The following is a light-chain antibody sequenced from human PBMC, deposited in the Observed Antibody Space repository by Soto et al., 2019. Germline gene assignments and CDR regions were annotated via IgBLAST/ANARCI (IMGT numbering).Light chain of an antibody. Sequence: DIQMTQSPSAMSASVGDRVTITCRASQGISDSLAWFQQRPGEVPKRLIYAASSLQSGVPSRFSGSGSGTEVSLTINSLQPEDFATYYCLQHKNYPYTFGQGTKLEIK. CDR3: LQHKNYPYT. V-gene: IGKV1-17*03. CDR1: QGISDS. J-gene: IGKJ2*01. CDR2: AAS.